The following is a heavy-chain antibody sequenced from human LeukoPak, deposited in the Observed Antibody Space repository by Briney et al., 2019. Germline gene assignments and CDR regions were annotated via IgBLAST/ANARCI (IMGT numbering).Heavy chain of an antibody. V-gene: IGHV4-59*08. CDR3: ASHRRSDYDDAFNI. CDR2: IFYSGST. D-gene: IGHD5-12*01. CDR1: GGSISSYY. Sequence: SETLSLTCTVSGGSISSYYWSWIRQPPGKGLEWIGYIFYSGSTNYNPSLKSRVTISVDTSKNQFSLKLISVTAADTAVYYCASHRRSDYDDAFNIWGQGTMVTVSS. J-gene: IGHJ3*02.